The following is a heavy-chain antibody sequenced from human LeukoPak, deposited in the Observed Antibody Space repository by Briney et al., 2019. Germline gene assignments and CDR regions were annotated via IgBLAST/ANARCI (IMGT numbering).Heavy chain of an antibody. J-gene: IGHJ4*02. D-gene: IGHD3-22*01. CDR2: ISWNSDSL. V-gene: IGHV3-9*01. CDR1: GFNFSIHW. Sequence: PGGSLRLSCAASGFNFSIHWMTWVRQAPGKGLEWVSGISWNSDSLNYADSVRGRFTISRDNAKNSLYLQMNSLRAEDTALYYCAKDLGNYYDTNAADYWGQGTLVTVSS. CDR3: AKDLGNYYDTNAADY.